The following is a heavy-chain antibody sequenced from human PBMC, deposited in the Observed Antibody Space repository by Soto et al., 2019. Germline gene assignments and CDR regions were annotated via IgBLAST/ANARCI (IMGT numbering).Heavy chain of an antibody. CDR2: IYYSGST. Sequence: QVQLQESGPGLVKPSETLSLTCIVSGGSISNYYWSWIRQPPGKGLEWIGYIYYSGSTNYNPSLPSRVTSSVDTPKHQFSLKLSSVTAADTAVYYCARHRYSYGVYYFDYWGQGTLVTVSS. J-gene: IGHJ4*02. CDR1: GGSISNYY. D-gene: IGHD5-18*01. CDR3: ARHRYSYGVYYFDY. V-gene: IGHV4-59*08.